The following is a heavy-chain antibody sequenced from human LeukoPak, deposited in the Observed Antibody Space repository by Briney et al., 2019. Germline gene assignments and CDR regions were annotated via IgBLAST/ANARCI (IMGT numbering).Heavy chain of an antibody. J-gene: IGHJ4*02. CDR3: ARDGSGRVPEMSAPDY. CDR2: ISTSSSYI. CDR1: GFTFSSYS. Sequence: GGSLRLSCAASGFTFSSYSMNWARQAPGKGLEWVSCISTSSSYIYYADSVKGRFTISRDNAKNSLYLQMNSLRAEDTAVYYCARDGSGRVPEMSAPDYWGQGTLVTVSS. D-gene: IGHD3-10*01. V-gene: IGHV3-21*01.